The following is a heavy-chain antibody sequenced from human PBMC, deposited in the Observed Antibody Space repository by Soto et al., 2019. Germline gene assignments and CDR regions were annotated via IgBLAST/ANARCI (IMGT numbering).Heavy chain of an antibody. CDR3: AKYSSLDRSERGRGYYFDY. D-gene: IGHD2-15*01. J-gene: IGHJ4*01. CDR1: GFSFSTYA. V-gene: IGHV3-23*01. Sequence: EVQLLESGGGLVQPGGSLRLSCAASGFSFSTYAMSWVRQAPGKGLEWVSAVGRGDSTFYADSVRGRFTFSRDNAENTLYLQMNSLRVEDTAIYYCAKYSSLDRSERGRGYYFDYWGHGTLVTVSS. CDR2: VGRGDST.